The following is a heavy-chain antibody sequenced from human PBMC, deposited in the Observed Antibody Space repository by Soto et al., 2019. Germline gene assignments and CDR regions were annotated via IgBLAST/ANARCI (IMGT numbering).Heavy chain of an antibody. D-gene: IGHD6-6*01. CDR3: ARHSGPYSSSSPVGY. CDR1: GYSFSSYW. V-gene: IGHV5-10-1*01. CDR2: IDPSDAYT. Sequence: GESLKISCKGSGYSFSSYWITWVRQMPGEGLEWMGRIDPSDAYTTYSPSFQGHVTISVDKSISTAYLLWTSLKASDTAIYYCARHSGPYSSSSPVGYWGQGTLVTVSS. J-gene: IGHJ4*02.